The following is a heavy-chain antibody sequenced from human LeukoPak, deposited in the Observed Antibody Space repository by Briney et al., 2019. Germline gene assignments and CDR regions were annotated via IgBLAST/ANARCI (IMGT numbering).Heavy chain of an antibody. V-gene: IGHV3-23*01. CDR3: AKDLIFGSGYYDY. Sequence: PPGGSLRLSCAASGFTFSSYAMSWVRQAPGKGLEWVSAISGSGGSTYYADSVKGRFTISRDNSKNTLYLQMNSLRAEDTAVYYCAKDLIFGSGYYDYWGQGTLVTVSS. D-gene: IGHD3-3*01. J-gene: IGHJ4*02. CDR2: ISGSGGST. CDR1: GFTFSSYA.